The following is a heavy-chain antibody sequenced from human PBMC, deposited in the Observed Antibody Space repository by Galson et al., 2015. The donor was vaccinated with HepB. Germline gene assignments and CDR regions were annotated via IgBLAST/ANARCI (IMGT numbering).Heavy chain of an antibody. CDR2: VSMFGSG. J-gene: IGHJ4*02. CDR1: NVSITNYY. Sequence: SETLSLTCIVSNVSITNYYWSWIRQPAGKGLEWIGRVSMFGSGNYNPSLRSRVTMSVDTSKNQISLKLNSVTAADTAVYYCARVETRNWYLDYWGQGTLVTVSS. V-gene: IGHV4-4*07. CDR3: ARVETRNWYLDY. D-gene: IGHD2-2*01.